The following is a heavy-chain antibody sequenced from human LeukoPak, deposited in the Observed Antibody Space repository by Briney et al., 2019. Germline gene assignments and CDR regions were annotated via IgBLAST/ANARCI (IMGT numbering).Heavy chain of an antibody. J-gene: IGHJ4*02. V-gene: IGHV4-39*07. CDR3: ARAGHLGYYDSSGSFDY. D-gene: IGHD3-22*01. CDR1: GDSFRSSPYY. CDR2: IYYNGSP. Sequence: SETLSLTCTVSGDSFRSSPYYWGWIRQPPGKGLEWIGCIYYNGSPYYNPSLKSRVTVSADTAKNQFSLKLSSVTAADTAVYYCARAGHLGYYDSSGSFDYWGQGTLVTVSS.